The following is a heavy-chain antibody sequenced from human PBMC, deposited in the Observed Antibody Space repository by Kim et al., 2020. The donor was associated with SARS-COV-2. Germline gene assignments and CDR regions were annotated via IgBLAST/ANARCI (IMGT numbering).Heavy chain of an antibody. D-gene: IGHD1-7*01. CDR2: IYYSGSS. V-gene: IGHV4-39*01. Sequence: SETLSLTCTVSGDSISSNSYYWGWIRQPPGKGLEWIGSIYYSGSSYYNPSLKSRVTVSVDKSTNQFSLKLSSVSAADTAAYYCARHISGISGTLDYWGQG. CDR1: GDSISSNSYY. CDR3: ARHISGISGTLDY. J-gene: IGHJ4*02.